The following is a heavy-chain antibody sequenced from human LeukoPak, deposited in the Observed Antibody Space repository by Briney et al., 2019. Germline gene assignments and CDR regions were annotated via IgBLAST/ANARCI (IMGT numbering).Heavy chain of an antibody. CDR2: IYSTGST. D-gene: IGHD3-16*02. Sequence: PSQTLSLTCTVSGGSISSGDFYWSWIRQPPGEGLQWIGSIYSTGSTNYNPSLKSRVTISVDTSKNLFSLKLSSVTAADTAVYCCARDNYDYAWGRYRQRNPEYFQHWGQGTLVTVSS. V-gene: IGHV4-30-4*08. J-gene: IGHJ1*01. CDR3: ARDNYDYAWGRYRQRNPEYFQH. CDR1: GGSISSGDFY.